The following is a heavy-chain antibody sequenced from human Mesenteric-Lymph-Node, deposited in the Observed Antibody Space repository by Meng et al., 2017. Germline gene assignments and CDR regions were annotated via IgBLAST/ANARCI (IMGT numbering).Heavy chain of an antibody. CDR3: AKGEFGVLIATTFDD. V-gene: IGHV3-33*06. D-gene: IGHD3-3*01. CDR2: IWYDGSNK. CDR1: GFTFSSYG. Sequence: GESLKISCAASGFTFSSYGMHWVRQAPGKGLEWVAVIWYDGSNKYYADSVKGRFTISRDNSKNTLYLQMNSLRAEDTAVYYCAKGEFGVLIATTFDDWGQGTLVTVSS. J-gene: IGHJ4*02.